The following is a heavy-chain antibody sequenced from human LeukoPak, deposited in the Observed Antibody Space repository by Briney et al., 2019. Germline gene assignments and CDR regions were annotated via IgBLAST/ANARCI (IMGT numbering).Heavy chain of an antibody. CDR2: ISGSSSTM. CDR1: GFTFSRYS. CDR3: ARDLGQDCSSTSCSPYGMDV. V-gene: IGHV3-48*02. J-gene: IGHJ6*02. D-gene: IGHD2-2*01. Sequence: GGSLRLSCAASGFTFSRYSMNWVRQAPGKGLEWVSYISGSSSTMYYADSVKGRFTISRDNAKNSLYLQMNSLRDEDTAVYYCARDLGQDCSSTSCSPYGMDVWGQGTTVTVSS.